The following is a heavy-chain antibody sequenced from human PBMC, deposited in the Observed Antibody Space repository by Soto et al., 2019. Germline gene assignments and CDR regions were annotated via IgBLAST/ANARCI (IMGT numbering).Heavy chain of an antibody. CDR2: IKQDGSEK. J-gene: IGHJ5*02. Sequence: PGGSLRLSCAASGFAFSIYWMSWVRQAPGKGLEWVANIKQDGSEKYYVDSVKGRFTISRDNAKNSLYLQMNSLRAEDTAVYYCARDLRFLEWLTPTPINNWFDPWGQGTLVTVSS. CDR3: ARDLRFLEWLTPTPINNWFDP. V-gene: IGHV3-7*01. CDR1: GFAFSIYW. D-gene: IGHD3-3*01.